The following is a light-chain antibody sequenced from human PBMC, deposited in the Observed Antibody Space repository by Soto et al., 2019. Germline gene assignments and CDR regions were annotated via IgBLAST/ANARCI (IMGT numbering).Light chain of an antibody. CDR3: QEYYSPPFT. V-gene: IGKV1-27*01. CDR2: AAS. Sequence: DIQMTQSPSSLSASVGDRVTITCRASQGISSSLAWYQHKPGKVPELLIYAASTLHSGVPSRFSGSGSGTDFTLTISSLQPEDFATYYCQEYYSPPFTFGPGTKVNFK. CDR1: QGISSS. J-gene: IGKJ3*01.